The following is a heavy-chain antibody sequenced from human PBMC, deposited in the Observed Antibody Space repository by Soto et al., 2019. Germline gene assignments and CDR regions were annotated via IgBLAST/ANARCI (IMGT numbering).Heavy chain of an antibody. Sequence: ASVKVSCKASGGTFSSYTISWVRQAPGQGLEWMGRIIPILGIANYAQKFQGRVTITADKSTSTAYMELSSLRSEDTAVYYCARVGRLENRARNSGYDYWGQGTLVTVSS. CDR3: ARVGRLENRARNSGYDY. J-gene: IGHJ4*02. CDR2: IIPILGIA. CDR1: GGTFSSYT. V-gene: IGHV1-69*02. D-gene: IGHD5-12*01.